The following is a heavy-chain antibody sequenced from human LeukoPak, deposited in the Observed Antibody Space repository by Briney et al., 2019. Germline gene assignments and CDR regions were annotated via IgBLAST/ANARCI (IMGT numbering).Heavy chain of an antibody. V-gene: IGHV3-11*06. Sequence: KPGGSLRLSCAASAFIFSDYYMNWIRQAPGKGLEWVSYISSTSTYTYYADSVKGRFTISRDNSKSTLYLQMDSLRTDDTAMYYCARAPWGVGATPPYWGQGTLVTVSS. CDR3: ARAPWGVGATPPY. J-gene: IGHJ4*02. D-gene: IGHD1-26*01. CDR2: ISSTSTYT. CDR1: AFIFSDYY.